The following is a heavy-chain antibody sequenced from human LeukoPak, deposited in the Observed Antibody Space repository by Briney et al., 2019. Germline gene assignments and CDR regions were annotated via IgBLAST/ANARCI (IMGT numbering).Heavy chain of an antibody. CDR2: IFPGDSDT. J-gene: IGHJ4*02. V-gene: IGHV5-51*01. D-gene: IGHD2-15*01. CDR3: ASEYCSGGNCYFDY. CDR1: GYSFTNYW. Sequence: GESLKISCQGSGYSFTNYWIAWVRQMPGQGLEWMGIIFPGDSDTRYSPSFQGQVTISADKSISTAYLQWSSLKASDTAIYYRASEYCSGGNCYFDYWGQGTLVTVSS.